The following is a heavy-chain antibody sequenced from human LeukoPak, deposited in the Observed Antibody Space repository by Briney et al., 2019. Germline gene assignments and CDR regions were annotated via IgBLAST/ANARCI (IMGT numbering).Heavy chain of an antibody. CDR3: ARHSIPYSTSSPIDY. D-gene: IGHD6-6*01. V-gene: IGHV4-59*08. Sequence: SETLSFTCTVSGGPISRYYWSWIRQPPGKGLEWIGYIYYTGSTNYNPSLKSRVTISVDMSKNQFSLKLSSVTAADTAVYYCARHSIPYSTSSPIDYWGQGTLVTVSS. CDR2: IYYTGST. CDR1: GGPISRYY. J-gene: IGHJ4*02.